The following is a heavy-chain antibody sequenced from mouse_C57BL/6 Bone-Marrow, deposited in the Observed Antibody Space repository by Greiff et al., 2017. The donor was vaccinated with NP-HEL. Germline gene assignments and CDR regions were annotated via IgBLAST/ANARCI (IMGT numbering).Heavy chain of an antibody. Sequence: VKLQESGAELARPGASVKLSCKASGYTFTSYGISWVKQRTGQGLEWIGEIYPRSGNTYYNEKFKGKATLTADKSSSTAYMELRSLTSEDSAVYFCARSGIITTVVADWYFDVWGTGTTVTVSS. CDR3: ARSGIITTVVADWYFDV. J-gene: IGHJ1*03. V-gene: IGHV1-81*01. CDR1: GYTFTSYG. CDR2: IYPRSGNT. D-gene: IGHD1-1*01.